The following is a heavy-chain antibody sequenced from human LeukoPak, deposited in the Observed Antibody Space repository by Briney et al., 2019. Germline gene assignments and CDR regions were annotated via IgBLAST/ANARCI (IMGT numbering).Heavy chain of an antibody. V-gene: IGHV4-59*08. Sequence: SETLSLTCSVSGGSISSYSWSWIRQPPGKGLEWIGYIYYSGSTNYNPSLKSRVTISVDTSKNQFSLRLTSVTAADTAVYYCARYSTSWHYFDYWGQGTLVTVSS. CDR1: GGSISSYS. CDR2: IYYSGST. CDR3: ARYSTSWHYFDY. J-gene: IGHJ4*02. D-gene: IGHD6-13*01.